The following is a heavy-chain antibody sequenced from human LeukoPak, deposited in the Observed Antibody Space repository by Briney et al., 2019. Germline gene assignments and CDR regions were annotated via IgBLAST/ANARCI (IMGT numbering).Heavy chain of an antibody. CDR1: GGSINSFY. V-gene: IGHV4-4*07. CDR3: SKGGSSWYNWFEP. J-gene: IGHJ5*02. Sequence: SETLSLTCTVSGGSINSFYWSWIRQSAGKGLEWIGRIYNTGSTNYNPSLKSRVTMSIDTSKNQFSLDLSSVTAADTAIYYCSKGGSSWYNWFEPWGQGTLVTVSS. D-gene: IGHD6-13*01. CDR2: IYNTGST.